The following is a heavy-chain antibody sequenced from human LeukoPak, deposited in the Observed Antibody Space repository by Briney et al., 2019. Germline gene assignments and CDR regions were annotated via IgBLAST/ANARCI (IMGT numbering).Heavy chain of an antibody. V-gene: IGHV4-59*01. J-gene: IGHJ6*04. CDR3: ARDRRGSLYTFDL. D-gene: IGHD1-26*01. CDR2: VSHRGAT. Sequence: PSETLSLTCSVSGASINGFFWNWVRQTPEKGLEWIGYVSHRGATTSNPTLKSRVSITIDTSKSQISLTMTSVTAADSALYYCARDRRGSLYTFDLWGSGTTVSVSA. CDR1: GASINGFF.